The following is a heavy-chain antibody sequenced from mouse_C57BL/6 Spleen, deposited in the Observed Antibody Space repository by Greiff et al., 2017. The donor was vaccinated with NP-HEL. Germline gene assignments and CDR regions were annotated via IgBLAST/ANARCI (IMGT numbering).Heavy chain of an antibody. CDR3: AIGIYYDSPLDY. CDR1: GYAFSSSW. J-gene: IGHJ2*01. D-gene: IGHD2-4*01. V-gene: IGHV1-82*01. Sequence: VQLQQSGPELVKPGASVKISCKASGYAFSSSWMNWVKQRPGKGLEWIGRIYPGDGDTNYNGKFKGKATLTADKSSSTAYMQLSSLTSEDSAVYFCAIGIYYDSPLDYWGQGTTLTVSS. CDR2: IYPGDGDT.